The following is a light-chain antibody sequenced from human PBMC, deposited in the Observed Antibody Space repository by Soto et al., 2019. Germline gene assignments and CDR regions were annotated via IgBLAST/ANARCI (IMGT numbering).Light chain of an antibody. CDR3: ISLTIGSTRV. V-gene: IGLV2-14*01. CDR2: EVT. Sequence: QSALTQPASVSGSPGQSITISCTGTSSDVGGYDYVSWYQQHPDKAPKLIVYEVTHRPSGVSNRFSGSKSGNTASLTISGLQAEDGADYYCISLTIGSTRVFGTGTKVTVL. J-gene: IGLJ1*01. CDR1: SSDVGGYDY.